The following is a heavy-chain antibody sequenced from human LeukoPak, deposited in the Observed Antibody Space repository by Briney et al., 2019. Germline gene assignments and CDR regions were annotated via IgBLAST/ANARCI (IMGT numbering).Heavy chain of an antibody. D-gene: IGHD5-18*01. J-gene: IGHJ4*02. CDR1: GYTFNTYG. CDR3: ARGDTAMVQTSFDY. Sequence: ASGKVSCKSSGYTFNTYGITWVRQAPGQGLEWMGWISGYNVNTNYAQKFQGRVTMTSDTSTSTAYMELRSLRSDDTAVYYCARGDTAMVQTSFDYWGQGTLVTVSS. V-gene: IGHV1-18*01. CDR2: ISGYNVNT.